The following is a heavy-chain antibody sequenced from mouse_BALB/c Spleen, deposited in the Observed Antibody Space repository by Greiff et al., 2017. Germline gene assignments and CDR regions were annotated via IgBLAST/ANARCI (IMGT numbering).Heavy chain of an antibody. J-gene: IGHJ1*01. D-gene: IGHD2-10*02. CDR1: GYTFTSYV. CDR3: AREYGNYGYFDV. Sequence: VQLQQSGAELAKPGASVKMSCKASGYTFTSYVMHWVKQKPGQGLEWIGYINPYNDGTKYNEKFKGKATLTSDKSSSTAYMELSSLTSEDSAVYYCAREYGNYGYFDVWGAGTTVTVSS. V-gene: IGHV1-14*01. CDR2: INPYNDGT.